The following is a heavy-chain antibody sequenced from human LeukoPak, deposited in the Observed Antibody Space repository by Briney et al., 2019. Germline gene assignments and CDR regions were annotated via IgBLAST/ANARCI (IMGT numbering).Heavy chain of an antibody. CDR2: ISGSGGST. D-gene: IGHD2-2*01. CDR1: GFTFSSYA. J-gene: IGHJ4*02. Sequence: AGGSLRLSCAASGFTFSSYAMSWVRQAPGKGLEWVSAISGSGGSTYYADSVKGRFTISRDNSKNTLYLQMNSLRAEDTAVYYCARVVSYCSSTSCYATPGVPDYWGQGTLVTVSS. CDR3: ARVVSYCSSTSCYATPGVPDY. V-gene: IGHV3-23*01.